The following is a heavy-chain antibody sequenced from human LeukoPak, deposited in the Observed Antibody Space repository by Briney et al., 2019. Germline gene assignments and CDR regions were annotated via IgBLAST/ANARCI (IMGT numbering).Heavy chain of an antibody. CDR3: ARGHPGYYDNSGYLPPDY. D-gene: IGHD3-22*01. J-gene: IGHJ4*02. CDR2: ISAYSGNT. Sequence: SVKPSCKAFGYTFSSYGISWVRHAPGQGLEWMGWISAYSGNTNYAQKLQGRVTMTADTSTNTAYMELRSLRSDDTAVYYCARGHPGYYDNSGYLPPDYWGQGTLVTASS. CDR1: GYTFSSYG. V-gene: IGHV1-18*01.